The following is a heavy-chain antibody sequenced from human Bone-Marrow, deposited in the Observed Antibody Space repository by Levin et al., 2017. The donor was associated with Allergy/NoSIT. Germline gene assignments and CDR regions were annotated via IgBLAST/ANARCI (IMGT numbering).Heavy chain of an antibody. CDR2: ISYGGNT. D-gene: IGHD3-10*01. CDR3: ACIRSGRYYGMNV. Sequence: SETLSLTCTVSGTSISNFYWTWIRQSPRRGLEYIGYISYGGNTDYNPSLKSRVTISEDTSKNQFSLKLTSVTAADTGIYYCACIRSGRYYGMNVWGQGTTVTVSS. V-gene: IGHV4-59*01. CDR1: GTSISNFY. J-gene: IGHJ6*02.